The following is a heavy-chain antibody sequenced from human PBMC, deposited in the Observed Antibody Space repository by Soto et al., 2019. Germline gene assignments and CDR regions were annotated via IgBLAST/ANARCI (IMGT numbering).Heavy chain of an antibody. V-gene: IGHV3-73*01. J-gene: IGHJ4*02. D-gene: IGHD1-1*01. CDR1: GFTFSGSA. CDR2: IRSKANSYAT. Sequence: EVQLVESGGGLVQPGGSLKLSCAASGFTFSGSAMHWVRQASGKGLEWVGRIRSKANSYATAYAASVKGRFTIARDDSKSRAYLHMNSLKTEDTDVYFGTTHLERRWRLIDYWGQRTLVTVSS. CDR3: TTHLERRWRLIDY.